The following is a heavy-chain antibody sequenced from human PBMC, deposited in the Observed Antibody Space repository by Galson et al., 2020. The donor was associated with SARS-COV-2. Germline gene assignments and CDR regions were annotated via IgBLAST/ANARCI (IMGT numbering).Heavy chain of an antibody. V-gene: IGHV4-30-4*01. CDR2: IYYSGST. CDR1: GGSISSGDYY. J-gene: IGHJ3*02. Sequence: ETSETLSLTCTVSGGSISSGDYYWSWIRQPPGKGLEWIGYIYYSGSTYYNPSLKSRVTISVDTSKNQFPLKLSSVTAADTAVYYCARGFDYYDSSGYYDAFDIWGQGTMVTVSS. D-gene: IGHD3-22*01. CDR3: ARGFDYYDSSGYYDAFDI.